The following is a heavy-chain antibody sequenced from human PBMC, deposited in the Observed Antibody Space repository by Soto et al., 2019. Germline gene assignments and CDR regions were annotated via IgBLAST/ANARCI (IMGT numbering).Heavy chain of an antibody. J-gene: IGHJ3*02. D-gene: IGHD6-13*01. CDR3: ARGGRGRSSSWYRAFDI. Sequence: QVQLQQWGAGLLKPSETLSLTCAVYGGSFSGYYWSWIRQPPGKGLEWIGEINHSGSTNYNPSLKSRVTISVDTSKNQFSLKLSSVTAADTAVYYCARGGRGRSSSWYRAFDIWGQGTMVTVSS. V-gene: IGHV4-34*01. CDR1: GGSFSGYY. CDR2: INHSGST.